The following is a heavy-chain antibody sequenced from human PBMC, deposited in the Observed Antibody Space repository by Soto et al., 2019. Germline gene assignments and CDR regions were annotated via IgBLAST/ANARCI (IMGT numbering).Heavy chain of an antibody. CDR2: IWYDGSNK. V-gene: IGHV3-33*01. CDR1: GFTFSSHG. Sequence: QVQLVESGGGVVQPGRSLRLSCAASGFTFSSHGMHWVRQAPGKRLEWVAVIWYDGSNKYYADSVKGRFTISRDDSKNMVYLQMNSLRAEDTAVYYCVRDGWYSIQAPYWGQGTLVTVSS. J-gene: IGHJ4*02. CDR3: VRDGWYSIQAPY. D-gene: IGHD6-19*01.